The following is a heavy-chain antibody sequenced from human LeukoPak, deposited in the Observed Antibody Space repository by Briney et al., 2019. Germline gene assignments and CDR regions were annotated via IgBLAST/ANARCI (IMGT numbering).Heavy chain of an antibody. D-gene: IGHD4-17*01. CDR1: GFTFSSYA. CDR2: ISSSGSTI. V-gene: IGHV3-48*04. J-gene: IGHJ3*02. Sequence: GGSLRLSCAASGFTFSSYAMSWVRQAPGKGLEWVSYISSSGSTIYYADSVKGRFTISRDNAKNSLYLRMNSLRAEDTAVYYCARGYGDYVHDAFDIWGQGTMVTVSS. CDR3: ARGYGDYVHDAFDI.